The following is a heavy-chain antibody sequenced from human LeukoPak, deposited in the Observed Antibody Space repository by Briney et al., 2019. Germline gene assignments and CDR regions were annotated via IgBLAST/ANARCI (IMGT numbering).Heavy chain of an antibody. D-gene: IGHD3-10*01. V-gene: IGHV4-34*01. Sequence: PSDTLSLTCAVDAGSVSGYCWSSIRHPPGKWLECLVEINLSVSTNYNPSLRSRVTISVDTPKKQCFLTLTSVTAADTAVYYVARGLAYYYGSGSLKIRWFDPWGQGTLVTVSS. J-gene: IGHJ5*02. CDR3: ARGLAYYYGSGSLKIRWFDP. CDR2: INLSVST. CDR1: AGSVSGYC.